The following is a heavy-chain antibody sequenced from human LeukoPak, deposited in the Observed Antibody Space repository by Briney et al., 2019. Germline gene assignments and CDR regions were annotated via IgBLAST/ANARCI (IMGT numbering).Heavy chain of an antibody. D-gene: IGHD2-2*01. V-gene: IGHV3-23*01. Sequence: HPGGSLRLSCAASGFTFSSYAMSWVRQAPGKGLEWVSAISGSGGGTYYADSVKGRFTISRDNSKNTLYLQMNSLRAEDTAVYYCAKVNRIVVVPAAMLDYWGQGTLVTVSS. CDR3: AKVNRIVVVPAAMLDY. J-gene: IGHJ4*02. CDR1: GFTFSSYA. CDR2: ISGSGGGT.